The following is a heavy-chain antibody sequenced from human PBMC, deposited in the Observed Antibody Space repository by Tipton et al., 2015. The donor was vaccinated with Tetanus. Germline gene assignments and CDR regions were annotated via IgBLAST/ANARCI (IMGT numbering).Heavy chain of an antibody. CDR1: RGSLRGGDYH. CDR3: ARGGSYSYGPRGFDL. CDR2: ISSSGRT. J-gene: IGHJ2*01. V-gene: IGHV4-61*08. Sequence: TLSLTCTVSRGSLRGGDYHWSWIRQPPGEGLERLAYISSSGRTNSNYFLKSRITTSQDTSKNQFSLKLTSLTVADTAVYYCARGGSYSYGPRGFDLWGRGTLVTVSS. D-gene: IGHD5-18*01.